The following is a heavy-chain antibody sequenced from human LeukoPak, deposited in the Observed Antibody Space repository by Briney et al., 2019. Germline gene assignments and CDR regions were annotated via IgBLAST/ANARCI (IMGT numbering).Heavy chain of an antibody. CDR2: MNPNSGNT. D-gene: IGHD3-3*01. CDR1: GYTFTSYD. CDR3: ARGNFNGGFLEWLSHDAFDI. Sequence: ASVKVSCKASGYTFTSYDINWVRQATGQGLEWMGWMNPNSGNTGYAQKFQGRVTITRNTSISTAYMELSSLRSEDTAVYYCARGNFNGGFLEWLSHDAFDIWGQGTMVTVSS. J-gene: IGHJ3*02. V-gene: IGHV1-8*03.